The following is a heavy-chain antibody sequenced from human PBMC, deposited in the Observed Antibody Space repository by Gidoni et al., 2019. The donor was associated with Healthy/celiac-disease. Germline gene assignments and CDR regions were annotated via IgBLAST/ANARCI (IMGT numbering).Heavy chain of an antibody. CDR1: GFTFSGYW. Sequence: EVQLVESGGGLVQPGGSLRLSCAATGFTFSGYWMSWVRQAPGKGLEWVANIEQDGSEKYYVDSVKSRFSISRDNAKNSLYLQMNSLRAEDTAVYYCARYYDSSGYYGPAFDIWGQGTMVTVSS. CDR2: IEQDGSEK. J-gene: IGHJ3*02. CDR3: ARYYDSSGYYGPAFDI. D-gene: IGHD3-22*01. V-gene: IGHV3-7*01.